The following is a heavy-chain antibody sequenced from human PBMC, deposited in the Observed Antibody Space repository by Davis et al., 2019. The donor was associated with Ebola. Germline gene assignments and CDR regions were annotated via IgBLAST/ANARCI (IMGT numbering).Heavy chain of an antibody. D-gene: IGHD2-15*01. CDR2: ISSSSSTI. CDR3: AKDKGIVVVLTEKVSVH. J-gene: IGHJ4*02. V-gene: IGHV3-11*01. Sequence: PGGSLRLSCAAPGFTFSAYYMSWIRQAPGKGLEWVSYISSSSSTIYYADSVKGRFTISRDNSKNTLYLQMNNLRVEDTAIYYCAKDKGIVVVLTEKVSVHWGQGTLVTVSS. CDR1: GFTFSAYY.